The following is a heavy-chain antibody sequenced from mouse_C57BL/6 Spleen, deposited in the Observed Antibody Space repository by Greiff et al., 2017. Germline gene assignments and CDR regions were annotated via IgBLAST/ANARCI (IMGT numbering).Heavy chain of an antibody. CDR3: ARGDYYDSKSYDIDY. CDR2: INPNYGTT. Sequence: VQLKQSGPELVKPGASVKISCKASGYSFTDYNMNWVKQSNGKSLEWIGVINPNYGTTSYNQKFKGKATLTVDQSSSTAYMQLNSLTSEDAAVYYCARGDYYDSKSYDIDYWGQGTTVTVSS. J-gene: IGHJ4*01. CDR1: GYSFTDYN. D-gene: IGHD1-1*01. V-gene: IGHV1-39*01.